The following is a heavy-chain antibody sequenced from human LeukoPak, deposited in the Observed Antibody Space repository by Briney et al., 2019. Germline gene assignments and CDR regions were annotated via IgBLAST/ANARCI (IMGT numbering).Heavy chain of an antibody. J-gene: IGHJ4*02. CDR1: GGSFSDYY. CDR3: ARAATAMAMDY. V-gene: IGHV4-34*01. CDR2: INHSGST. Sequence: SETLSLTCAVYGGSFSDYYWSWIRQPPGKGLEWIGEINHSGSTNYNPSLKSRVTISVDKSKNQFSLKLSSVTAADTAVYYCARAATAMAMDYWGQGTLVTVSS. D-gene: IGHD5-18*01.